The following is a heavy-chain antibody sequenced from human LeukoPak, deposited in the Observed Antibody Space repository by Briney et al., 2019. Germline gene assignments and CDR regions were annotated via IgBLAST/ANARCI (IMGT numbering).Heavy chain of an antibody. CDR3: ARGGYGSGSQQAFDI. CDR1: GFTFRNYN. V-gene: IGHV3-21*01. CDR2: INSSSGYI. Sequence: TGGSLRLSCAASGFTFRNYNMNWVRQAPGKGLEWVSSINSSSGYIYYADSVKGRFTISRDNAKNSLYLQMNSLRAEDTAVYYCARGGYGSGSQQAFDIWGQGTMVTVSS. J-gene: IGHJ3*02. D-gene: IGHD3-10*01.